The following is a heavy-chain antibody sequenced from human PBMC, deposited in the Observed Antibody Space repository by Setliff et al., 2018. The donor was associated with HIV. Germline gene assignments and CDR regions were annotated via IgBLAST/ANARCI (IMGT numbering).Heavy chain of an antibody. J-gene: IGHJ6*03. Sequence: ASVKVSCKASGYTFTDYYMHWVRQAPGQGLAWMGWINLNSGGTNYAQKFQGRVTRTRDTSISTAYMELSRLRSDDTAVYYCARGVVVSYYYYYYMDVWGKGTTVTVSS. D-gene: IGHD3-22*01. V-gene: IGHV1-2*02. CDR3: ARGVVVSYYYYYYMDV. CDR1: GYTFTDYY. CDR2: INLNSGGT.